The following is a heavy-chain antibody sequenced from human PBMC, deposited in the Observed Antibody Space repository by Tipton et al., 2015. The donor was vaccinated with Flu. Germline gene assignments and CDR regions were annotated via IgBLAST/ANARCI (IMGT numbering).Heavy chain of an antibody. CDR1: GGSVSSASYY. D-gene: IGHD2-15*01. Sequence: TLSLTCTVSGGSVSSASYYWNWIRQPAGRGLEWIGRIYSSGDTHYNPSLKSRVTVSVDTSKNQFSLRLTSVTAADAAVYYCARDRGADCAAGGCYGVNSLHNWGYGKKVIVSS. J-gene: IGHJ3*01. CDR2: IYSSGDT. CDR3: ARDRGADCAAGGCYGVNSLHN. V-gene: IGHV4-61*02.